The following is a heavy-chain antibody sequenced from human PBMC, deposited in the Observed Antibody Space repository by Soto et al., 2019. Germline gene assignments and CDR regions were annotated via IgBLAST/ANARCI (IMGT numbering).Heavy chain of an antibody. CDR3: AVPGQLWNFDY. J-gene: IGHJ4*02. D-gene: IGHD5-18*01. V-gene: IGHV3-53*01. CDR1: GFTVSSNY. Sequence: GGSLRLSCAASGFTVSSNYMSWVRQAPGKGLEWVSVIYSGGSTYYADSVKGRFTISRDNSKNTLYLQMNSLRAEDTAVYYCAVPGQLWNFDYWGQGTLVTVSS. CDR2: IYSGGST.